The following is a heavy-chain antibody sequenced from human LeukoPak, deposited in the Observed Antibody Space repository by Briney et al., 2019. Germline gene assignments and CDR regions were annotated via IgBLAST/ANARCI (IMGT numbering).Heavy chain of an antibody. CDR3: ARGYGMATIRAFDI. Sequence: SETLSLTCTVSGDSIRSYYWSWIRQPPGKGLEWLAYIYYSGSTNYNPSLKSRVTISVDTSKNQFSLKLSSVTAADTAVYYCARGYGMATIRAFDIWGQGTMVTVSS. V-gene: IGHV4-59*01. J-gene: IGHJ3*02. CDR1: GDSIRSYY. D-gene: IGHD5-24*01. CDR2: IYYSGST.